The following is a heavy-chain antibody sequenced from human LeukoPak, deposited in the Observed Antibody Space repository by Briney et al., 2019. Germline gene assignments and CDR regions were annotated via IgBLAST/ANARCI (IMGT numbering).Heavy chain of an antibody. D-gene: IGHD3-16*02. CDR1: GFTFSSYS. J-gene: IGHJ4*02. V-gene: IGHV3-21*01. CDR3: ARGPDYVWGSYRYAFDY. Sequence: KPGGSLRLSCAASGFTFSSYSMNWVRQAPGKGLEWVSSISSSSSYIYYADSVKGRFTISRDNAKNTLYLQMNSLRAEDTAVYYCARGPDYVWGSYRYAFDYWGQGTLVTVSS. CDR2: ISSSSSYI.